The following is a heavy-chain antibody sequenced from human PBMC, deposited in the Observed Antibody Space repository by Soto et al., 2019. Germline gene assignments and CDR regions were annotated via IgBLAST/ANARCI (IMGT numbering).Heavy chain of an antibody. CDR3: ARGPAVDVGPTYFDH. CDR1: GRSLGCYG. CDR2: IIPVSGTT. D-gene: IGHD1-26*01. V-gene: IGHV1-69*13. J-gene: IGHJ4*02. Sequence: PVKVSCTAIGRSLGCYGINWVRPAPGQGLEWMGGIIPVSGTTPYAQKFQARVTITADESTASAYMELSSLRSEDTAVYYCARGPAVDVGPTYFDHLGQGTRVT.